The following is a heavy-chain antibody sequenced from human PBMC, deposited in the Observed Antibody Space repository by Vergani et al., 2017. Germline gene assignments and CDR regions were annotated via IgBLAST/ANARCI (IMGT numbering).Heavy chain of an antibody. Sequence: QVQLQESGPGLVKPSETLSLTCTVSGGSISSYYWSWIRQPTGKGLEWIGYIYYSGSTNYNPSLKSRVTISVDTSKNQFSLKLSSVTAADTAVYYCARGRPSTYYYGSGSPYFDYWGQGTLVTVSS. D-gene: IGHD3-10*01. J-gene: IGHJ4*02. CDR3: ARGRPSTYYYGSGSPYFDY. CDR2: IYYSGST. CDR1: GGSISSYY. V-gene: IGHV4-59*01.